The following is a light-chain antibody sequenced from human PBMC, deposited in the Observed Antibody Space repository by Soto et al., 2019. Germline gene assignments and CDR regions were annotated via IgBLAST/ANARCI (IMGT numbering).Light chain of an antibody. J-gene: IGKJ4*01. V-gene: IGKV3-20*01. CDR2: GAS. Sequence: EIVLTQSPGTLSLSPGERATLSCRASQSVSSTYLAWYQQKPGQAPRHLIYGASSRATGIPDRFSGSWSGTALTLTISRLEPEDFAVYYCQQFGTSPRLTFGGGTKVAIK. CDR1: QSVSSTY. CDR3: QQFGTSPRLT.